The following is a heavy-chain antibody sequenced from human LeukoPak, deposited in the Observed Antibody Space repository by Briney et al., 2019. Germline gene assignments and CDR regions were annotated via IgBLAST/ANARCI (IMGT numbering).Heavy chain of an antibody. CDR1: GYTFTGYY. D-gene: IGHD3-10*01. CDR2: INPNSGGT. V-gene: IGHV1-2*02. CDR3: ARDWITMVRGVIIPFDY. Sequence: ASVKVSCKASGYTFTGYYMHWVRQAPGPGLEWMGWINPNSGGTNYAQKFQGRVTMTRDTSISTAYMPLSRLRSDDTAVYYCARDWITMVRGVIIPFDYWGQGTLVTVSS. J-gene: IGHJ4*02.